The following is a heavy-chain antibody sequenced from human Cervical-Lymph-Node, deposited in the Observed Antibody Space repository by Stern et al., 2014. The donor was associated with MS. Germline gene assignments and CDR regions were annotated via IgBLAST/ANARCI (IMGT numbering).Heavy chain of an antibody. CDR2: FHHSGST. J-gene: IGHJ4*02. D-gene: IGHD1-7*01. CDR3: ARQPVAGTTPFDY. V-gene: IGHV4-39*01. Sequence: QVQLQESGPRLVQPSETLSLTCVVSGASMGSSTSYWAWIRQPPGKGLEWIGNFHHSGSTHYNPSLKSRVTLSGDTSKNQLSRRMASTTAADTALYFCARQPVAGTTPFDYWGQGTRVTVSS. CDR1: GASMGSSTSY.